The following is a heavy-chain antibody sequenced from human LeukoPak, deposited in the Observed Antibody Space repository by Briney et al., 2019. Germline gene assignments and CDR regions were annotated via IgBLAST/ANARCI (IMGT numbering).Heavy chain of an antibody. CDR2: IASDGSDT. J-gene: IGHJ4*02. CDR3: VRGTQIFDF. Sequence: PGGSLRVSCAASGFTFSSSWMHWVRQALGKGLVWVSRIASDGSDTRYADSVKGRFTISRDNANDTLYLQMNSLRAEDTAVYYCVRGTQIFDFWGQGTLVTVSS. V-gene: IGHV3-74*01. D-gene: IGHD2-2*01. CDR1: GFTFSSSW.